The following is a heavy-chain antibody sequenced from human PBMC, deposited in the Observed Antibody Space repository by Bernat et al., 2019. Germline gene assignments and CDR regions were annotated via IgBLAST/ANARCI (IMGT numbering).Heavy chain of an antibody. J-gene: IGHJ5*02. CDR1: GFTFSSYW. V-gene: IGHV3-7*04. Sequence: EVQLVESGGGLVQPGGSLRLSCAASGFTFSSYWMSWVRQAPGKGLEWVANIKQDGSEEYYVDSVKGRFTISRGNAKNSLYLQMNSLRAEDTAVYDCAREVVRGVIGWFDPWGQGTLVTVSS. D-gene: IGHD3-10*01. CDR2: IKQDGSEE. CDR3: AREVVRGVIGWFDP.